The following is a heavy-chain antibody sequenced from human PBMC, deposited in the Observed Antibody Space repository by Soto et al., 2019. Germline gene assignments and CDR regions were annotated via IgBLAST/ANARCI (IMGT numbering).Heavy chain of an antibody. Sequence: SVKVSCNASGGTFSSYAISWVRQAPGQGLEWMGGIIPIFGTANYAQKFQGRVTITADESTSTAYMELSSLRSEDTAVYYCARVVIVLRVYGSYGGGGMDVWGQGQPGHRLL. CDR1: GGTFSSYA. CDR2: IIPIFGTA. CDR3: ARVVIVLRVYGSYGGGGMDV. V-gene: IGHV1-69*13. J-gene: IGHJ6*02. D-gene: IGHD2-8*01.